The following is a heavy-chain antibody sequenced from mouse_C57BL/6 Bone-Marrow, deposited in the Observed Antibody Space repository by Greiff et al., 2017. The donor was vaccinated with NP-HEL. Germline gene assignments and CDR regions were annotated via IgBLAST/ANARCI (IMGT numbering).Heavy chain of an antibody. CDR2: IWSGGST. CDR1: GFSLTSYG. CDR3: AREEGLYDGYYFDY. J-gene: IGHJ2*01. D-gene: IGHD2-3*01. Sequence: VQLQQSGPGLVQPSQSLSITCTVSGFSLTSYGVHWVRQSPGKGLEWLGVIWSGGSTDYNAAFISRLSISKDNSKSQVFFKMNSLQADDTAIYYCAREEGLYDGYYFDYWGQGTTLTVSS. V-gene: IGHV2-2*01.